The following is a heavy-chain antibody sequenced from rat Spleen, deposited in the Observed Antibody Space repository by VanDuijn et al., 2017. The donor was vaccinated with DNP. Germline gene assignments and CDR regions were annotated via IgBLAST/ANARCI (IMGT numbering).Heavy chain of an antibody. J-gene: IGHJ2*01. V-gene: IGHV2-1*01. D-gene: IGHD1-5*01. CDR2: VWSGGNT. Sequence: QVKLEESGPGSMQPSQTLSLTCTVSGFSLTSYSVHWVRQPPGKGLEWVGAVWSGGNTDYNSALKSRLSISRDTSKSQLFLKMNSLQTEDTAIYFCTREYRYNFYFDYWGQGVMVTVSS. CDR1: GFSLTSYS. CDR3: TREYRYNFYFDY.